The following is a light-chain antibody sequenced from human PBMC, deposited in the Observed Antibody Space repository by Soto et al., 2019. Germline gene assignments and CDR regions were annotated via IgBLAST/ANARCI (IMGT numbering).Light chain of an antibody. Sequence: QSVLTQPASVSGSPGQSITISCTGASSDFGAYNYVSWYQQHPGKAPKVLIYEVSNRPSGVSSRFSGSKSGNTASLTISGLQAEDEADYYCSSYTSSSTYVFGTGTKVTVL. CDR2: EVS. J-gene: IGLJ1*01. CDR3: SSYTSSSTYV. V-gene: IGLV2-14*01. CDR1: SSDFGAYNY.